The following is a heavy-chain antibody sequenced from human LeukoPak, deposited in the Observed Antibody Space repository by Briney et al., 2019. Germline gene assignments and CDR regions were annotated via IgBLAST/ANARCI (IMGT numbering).Heavy chain of an antibody. CDR1: GGSISNYY. Sequence: SETLSLTCTVSGGSISNYYWSWIRQPAGKGLEWIGRIYTSGSTNYNPSLKSRVTMSLDTSKNQFSLKLSSVTAADTAVYYCATYFYGEYGSYYFDYWGQGTLVTVSS. D-gene: IGHD4-17*01. CDR3: ATYFYGEYGSYYFDY. J-gene: IGHJ4*02. CDR2: IYTSGST. V-gene: IGHV4-4*07.